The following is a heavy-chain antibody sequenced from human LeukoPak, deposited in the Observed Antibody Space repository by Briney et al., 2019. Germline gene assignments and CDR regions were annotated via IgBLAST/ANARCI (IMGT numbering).Heavy chain of an antibody. CDR3: ARDPEYYYDSSGYSSY. V-gene: IGHV3-21*01. CDR1: GLTFSSYS. Sequence: GGSLRLSCAASGLTFSSYSMNWVRQAPGKGLEWVSSISSSSSYIYYADSVKGRFTISRDNAKNSLYLQMNSLRAEDTAVYYCARDPEYYYDSSGYSSYWGQGTLVTVSS. J-gene: IGHJ4*02. D-gene: IGHD3-22*01. CDR2: ISSSSSYI.